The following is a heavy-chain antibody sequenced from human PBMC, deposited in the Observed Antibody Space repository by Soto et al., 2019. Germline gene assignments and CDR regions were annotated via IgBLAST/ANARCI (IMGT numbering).Heavy chain of an antibody. CDR3: ARSAGWYAVHS. CDR2: IHHSGST. V-gene: IGHV4-4*02. CDR1: AVSISSGSF. D-gene: IGHD6-19*01. J-gene: IGHJ4*02. Sequence: QVQLQESGPGLVKPSGTLSLTCAVSAVSISSGSFWGWVRQPPGKGLEWIGDIHHSGSTNYNPSLNRRVTTAGDTSKNHFSLKLNSVTAADTAVYFCARSAGWYAVHSWGQGSLVIVSS.